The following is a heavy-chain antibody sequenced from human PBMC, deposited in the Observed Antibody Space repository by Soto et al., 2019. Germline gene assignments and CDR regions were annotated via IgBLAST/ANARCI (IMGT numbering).Heavy chain of an antibody. Sequence: SGPTLVNPTQTLTLTCTFSGFSLSTSGVGVGWIRQPPGKALEWLALIYWNDDKRYSPSLKSRLTITKDTSKNQVVLTMTNMDPVDTATYYCAHRPPPVLRVLEWFHYGMDVWGQGTTVTVSS. CDR2: IYWNDDK. CDR3: AHRPPPVLRVLEWFHYGMDV. CDR1: GFSLSTSGVG. V-gene: IGHV2-5*01. D-gene: IGHD3-3*01. J-gene: IGHJ6*02.